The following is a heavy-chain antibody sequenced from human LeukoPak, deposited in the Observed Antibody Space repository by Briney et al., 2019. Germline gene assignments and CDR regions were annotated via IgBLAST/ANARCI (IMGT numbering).Heavy chain of an antibody. CDR3: ARDIAAGRSYFDY. D-gene: IGHD6-13*01. J-gene: IGHJ4*02. CDR1: GFTFSSHGM. V-gene: IGHV4-39*07. CDR2: IYYSEST. Sequence: GSLRLSCAASGFTFSSHGMNWVRQPPGKGLEWIGSIYYSESTYYNPSLKSRVTISVDTPKNQFSLKLSSVTAADTAVYYCARDIAAGRSYFDYWGQGTLVTVSS.